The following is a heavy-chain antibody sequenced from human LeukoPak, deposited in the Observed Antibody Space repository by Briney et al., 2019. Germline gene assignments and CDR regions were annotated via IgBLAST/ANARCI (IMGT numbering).Heavy chain of an antibody. CDR3: TTRFEYSSSLDDY. Sequence: GGSLRLSCAASGFTFSSYGMHWVRQAPGKGLEWVAFIRYDGSNKYYADSVKGRFTISRDNSKNTLYLQMNSLKTEDTAVYYCTTRFEYSSSLDDYWGQGTLVTVSS. CDR1: GFTFSSYG. J-gene: IGHJ4*02. V-gene: IGHV3-30*02. D-gene: IGHD6-6*01. CDR2: IRYDGSNK.